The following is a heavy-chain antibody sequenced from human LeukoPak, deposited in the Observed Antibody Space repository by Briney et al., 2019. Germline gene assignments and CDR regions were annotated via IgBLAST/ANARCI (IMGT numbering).Heavy chain of an antibody. CDR3: ARGEHSVDS. CDR1: GGAIRSHY. CDR2: IYSSGYT. V-gene: IGHV4-4*07. J-gene: IGHJ4*02. D-gene: IGHD1/OR15-1a*01. Sequence: SETLSLTCTVSGGAIRSHYWNWIRQPAGKGLEWIGRIYSSGYTNDNPSLKSRITMSVDMSKNQFSLRLNSVTAADKAVYYCARGEHSVDSWGQGMLVTVSS.